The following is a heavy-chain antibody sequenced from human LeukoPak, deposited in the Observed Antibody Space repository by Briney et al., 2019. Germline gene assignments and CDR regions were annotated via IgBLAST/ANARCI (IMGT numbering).Heavy chain of an antibody. Sequence: SETLSLTCTVSGGSISSYYWSWIRQPPGKGLEWIGYIYYSGSTNYNPSLKSRVTISVDTSKNQFSLKLSSVAAADTAVYYCARTGISLTMVRGGVNDAFDIWGQGTMVTVSS. V-gene: IGHV4-59*01. CDR1: GGSISSYY. D-gene: IGHD3-10*01. CDR3: ARTGISLTMVRGGVNDAFDI. CDR2: IYYSGST. J-gene: IGHJ3*02.